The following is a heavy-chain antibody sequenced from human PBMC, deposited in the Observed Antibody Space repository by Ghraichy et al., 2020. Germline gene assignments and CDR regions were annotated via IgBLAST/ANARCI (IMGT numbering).Heavy chain of an antibody. J-gene: IGHJ4*02. V-gene: IGHV4-59*01. CDR2: VSYGGPK. Sequence: SETLSLTCTVSGGSIRNNYWGWIRQPPGEGLEWIAYVSYGGPKQSNPSLQSRVTTSVDTSRNQFSLKVNSVTAADTAIYYCARYRGGTDPRGFDYWGQGILVTVSS. CDR1: GGSIRNNY. CDR3: ARYRGGTDPRGFDY. D-gene: IGHD3-10*01.